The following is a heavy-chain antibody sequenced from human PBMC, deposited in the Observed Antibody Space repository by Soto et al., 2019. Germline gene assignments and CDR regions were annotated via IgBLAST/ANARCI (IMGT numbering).Heavy chain of an antibody. CDR3: ARGVDYYTSGTYRLWYFDL. Sequence: EVHLVESGGGLVQSGRSLRLSCAASEFTFDEYAMHWVRQAPGKGLEWVAGLSWNSAHVGYAESVKGRFTISRDNSKNSLNLQMNSLRPEDTAFYYCARGVDYYTSGTYRLWYFDLWGRGTLVTVSS. V-gene: IGHV3-9*01. J-gene: IGHJ2*01. D-gene: IGHD3-10*01. CDR1: EFTFDEYA. CDR2: LSWNSAHV.